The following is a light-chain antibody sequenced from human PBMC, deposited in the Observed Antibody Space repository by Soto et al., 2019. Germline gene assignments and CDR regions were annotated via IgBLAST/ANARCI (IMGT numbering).Light chain of an antibody. CDR1: SSNIGGCY. J-gene: IGLJ1*01. V-gene: IGLV1-47*01. Sequence: QSVLTQPPSAYGTPGQRVTISCSGSSSNIGGCYVSWYQQLPGTAPKVLIYRNKQRPSGVPDRFSGSKSGTSASLAISRLRSDDEADYYCAAWDGSLSGYVFGTGTKLTVL. CDR2: RNK. CDR3: AAWDGSLSGYV.